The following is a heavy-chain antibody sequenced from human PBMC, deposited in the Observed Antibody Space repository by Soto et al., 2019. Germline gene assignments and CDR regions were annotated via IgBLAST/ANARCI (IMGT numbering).Heavy chain of an antibody. CDR1: GGFISSSSYY. D-gene: IGHD3-3*01. Sequence: SETLSLTCTVSGGFISSSSYYWGWIRQPPGKGLEWIGSIYYSGSTYYNPSLKSRVTISVDTSKNQSSLKLSSVTAADTAVYYCARHDYDFWSGYYGPQTYYYYMDVWGKGTTVTVSS. CDR3: ARHDYDFWSGYYGPQTYYYYMDV. V-gene: IGHV4-39*01. CDR2: IYYSGST. J-gene: IGHJ6*03.